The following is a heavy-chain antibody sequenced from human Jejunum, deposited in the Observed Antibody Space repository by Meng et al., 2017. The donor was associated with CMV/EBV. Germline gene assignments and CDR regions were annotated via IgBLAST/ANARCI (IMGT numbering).Heavy chain of an antibody. CDR3: VGPEGDIGGFDP. Sequence: QATLHEVGAGPVKPSQTLSLTCVFHGWFLRPHAWSWIRQPPGKGLEWLGEIDRSGGINYNPSLKSRITVSIDTSRNLLSLKLDSVTAADTAVYYCVGPEGDIGGFDPWGQGTLVTVSS. CDR1: GWFLRPHA. CDR2: IDRSGGI. J-gene: IGHJ5*02. D-gene: IGHD2-15*01. V-gene: IGHV4-34*01.